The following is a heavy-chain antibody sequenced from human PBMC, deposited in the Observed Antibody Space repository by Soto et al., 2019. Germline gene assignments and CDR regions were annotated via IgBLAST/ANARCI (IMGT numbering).Heavy chain of an antibody. CDR2: IYHSGST. Sequence: SETLSLTCSVSGDSISKTTSYWGWIRQPPGKGLEWIGTIYHSGSTYYNPSLMSRVTLSIDKSTNQFSLKLNSVTAADTAVYYCARRVGSCSGTSCNGWFDPWGQGTLVTVSS. D-gene: IGHD2-2*01. CDR1: GDSISKTTSY. J-gene: IGHJ5*02. CDR3: ARRVGSCSGTSCNGWFDP. V-gene: IGHV4-39*01.